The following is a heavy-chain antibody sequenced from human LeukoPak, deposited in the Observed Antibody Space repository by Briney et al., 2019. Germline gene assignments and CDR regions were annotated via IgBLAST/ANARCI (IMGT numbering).Heavy chain of an antibody. Sequence: ASVKVSCKASVYTFTNFYIHWVRQAPGQGLEWMGWMNPNSGNTGYAQKFQGRVTMTRNTSISTAYMELSSLRSEDTAVYYCARGVTIFGVVMSYYYYGMDVWGQGTTVTVSS. CDR2: MNPNSGNT. J-gene: IGHJ6*02. V-gene: IGHV1-8*02. CDR1: VYTFTNFY. CDR3: ARGVTIFGVVMSYYYYGMDV. D-gene: IGHD3-3*01.